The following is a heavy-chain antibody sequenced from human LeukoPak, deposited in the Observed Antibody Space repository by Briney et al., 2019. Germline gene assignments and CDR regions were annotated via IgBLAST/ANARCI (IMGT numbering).Heavy chain of an antibody. J-gene: IGHJ4*02. CDR3: ARVDTSTWSYCFDY. CDR1: GGSISDGGYY. CDR2: IYNSWST. D-gene: IGHD6-13*01. V-gene: IGHV4-31*03. Sequence: PSETLSLTCTVSGGSISDGGYYWSWIRQHPGKGLEWIGYIYNSWSTAYNPSLKSRVTISLDTSKNQFSLEMNSVTAADTAVYYCARVDTSTWSYCFDYWGQGTLVTVSS.